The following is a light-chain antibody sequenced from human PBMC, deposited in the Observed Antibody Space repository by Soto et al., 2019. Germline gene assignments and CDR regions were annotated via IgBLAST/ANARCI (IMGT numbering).Light chain of an antibody. Sequence: DIQMTQSPSTLSASVGDRVTITCRASQSISSWLAWYQQKPGKAPKLLIYDASSLKSGVPSRFSGSRSGTEFTLTISSLQPDDFAPYYCQQNNSYSPYTFGQGTKLEIK. J-gene: IGKJ2*01. CDR1: QSISSW. CDR3: QQNNSYSPYT. V-gene: IGKV1-5*01. CDR2: DAS.